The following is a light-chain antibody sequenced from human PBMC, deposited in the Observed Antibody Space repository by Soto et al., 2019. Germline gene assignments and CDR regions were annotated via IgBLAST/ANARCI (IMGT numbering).Light chain of an antibody. CDR3: SAWDDSLSGPV. Sequence: QSVLTQQPSASGTPGQRVTISCSGSSSNIGSNYVYWYRQLPGTAPNVLIYRNDERPSGVPDRFSGSKSGSSASLAISGLRSEDEADYYCSAWDDSLSGPVFGRGTKLTVL. CDR2: RND. J-gene: IGLJ3*02. V-gene: IGLV1-47*01. CDR1: SSNIGSNY.